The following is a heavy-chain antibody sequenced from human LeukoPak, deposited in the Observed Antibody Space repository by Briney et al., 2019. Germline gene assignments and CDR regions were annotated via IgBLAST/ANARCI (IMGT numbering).Heavy chain of an antibody. J-gene: IGHJ4*02. Sequence: SVKVSCKASGYTFSIFGISWVRQAPGQGLEWMGGIIPIFGTANYAQKFQGRVTITTDESTSTAYMELSSLRSEDTAVYYCARDRSPYYDSSGYYPIDAFDYWGQGTLVTVSS. D-gene: IGHD3-22*01. V-gene: IGHV1-69*05. CDR3: ARDRSPYYDSSGYYPIDAFDY. CDR1: GYTFSIFG. CDR2: IIPIFGTA.